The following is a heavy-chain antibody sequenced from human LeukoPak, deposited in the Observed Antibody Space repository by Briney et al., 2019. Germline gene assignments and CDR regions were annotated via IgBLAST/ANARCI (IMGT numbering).Heavy chain of an antibody. CDR1: GGSISSGSYF. V-gene: IGHV4-61*02. Sequence: PSETLSLTCTVSGGSISSGSYFWSWIRQPAGKGLEWIGRIYTSGSTNYNPSLKSRVTISVDTSKNQFSLELSSVTAADTAVYYCASDRIEVDAFDIWGQGTMVTVSS. CDR2: IYTSGST. D-gene: IGHD2-15*01. CDR3: ASDRIEVDAFDI. J-gene: IGHJ3*02.